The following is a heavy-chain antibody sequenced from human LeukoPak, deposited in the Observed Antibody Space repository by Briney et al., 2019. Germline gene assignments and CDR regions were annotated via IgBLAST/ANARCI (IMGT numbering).Heavy chain of an antibody. CDR2: IGSSGSTV. J-gene: IGHJ4*02. CDR1: GFAFSSYE. V-gene: IGHV3-48*03. Sequence: GGSLRLSCAASGFAFSSYEMNWVRQAPAQGLEWLAYIGSSGSTVYYADSVKGRFTISRDNIKNSLFLQMNSLRAEDTADYYCAREKFYDNSGYDYWGQGTLVTVSS. CDR3: AREKFYDNSGYDY. D-gene: IGHD3-22*01.